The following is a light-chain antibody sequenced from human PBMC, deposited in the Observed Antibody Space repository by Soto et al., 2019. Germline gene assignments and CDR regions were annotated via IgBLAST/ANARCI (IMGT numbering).Light chain of an antibody. CDR3: QQLSSYPST. J-gene: IGKJ4*02. CDR2: SAS. Sequence: DIRLTQSPSFLCASVGDRVTITCRASQDISSYLAWYQQKPGKAPTLLIYSASTLQSGVPSRFSGSGFGTDFTLTISSLQAEDFASYYCQQLSSYPSTFGGGTKVDIK. CDR1: QDISSY. V-gene: IGKV1-9*01.